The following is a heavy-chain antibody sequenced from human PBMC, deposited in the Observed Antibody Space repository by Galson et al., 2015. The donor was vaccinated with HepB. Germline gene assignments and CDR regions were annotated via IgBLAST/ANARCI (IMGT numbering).Heavy chain of an antibody. V-gene: IGHV4-30-2*01. D-gene: IGHD1-26*01. J-gene: IGHJ4*02. Sequence: TLSLTCAVSGGSISSGGYSWSWIRQPPGKGLEWIGYIYHSGSTYYNPSLKSRVTISVDTSKNQFSLKLSSVTAADTAVCYCASKGGPISGSYRDYWGQGTLVTVSS. CDR3: ASKGGPISGSYRDY. CDR1: GGSISSGGYS. CDR2: IYHSGST.